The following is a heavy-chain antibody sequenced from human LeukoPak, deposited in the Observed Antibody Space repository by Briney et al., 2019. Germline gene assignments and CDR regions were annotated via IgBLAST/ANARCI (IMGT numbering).Heavy chain of an antibody. CDR2: IYHSGST. CDR1: GGSISSGGYS. V-gene: IGHV4-30-2*01. CDR3: ARGSDLRITIFGVVYGMDV. J-gene: IGHJ6*02. Sequence: SETLSLTCAVSGGSISSGGYSWSWIRQPPGKGLEWIGYIYHSGSTYYNPSLKSRVTISVDTSKNQFSLKLSSVTAADTAVYYCARGSDLRITIFGVVYGMDVWGQGTTVTVSS. D-gene: IGHD3-3*01.